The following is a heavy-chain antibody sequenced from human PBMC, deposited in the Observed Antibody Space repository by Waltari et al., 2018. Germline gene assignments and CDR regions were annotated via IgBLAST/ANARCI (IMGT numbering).Heavy chain of an antibody. Sequence: QVQLQQWGAGLLKPSETLSLTCAVYGGSFSGYYWSWIRQPPGKGLEWIGEINHSGSTNYNPSLNSRGTISVDTSKNQFSLKLSSVTAADTAVYYCARGCGGYDYVWGSYRLCNFFDYWGQGTLVTVSS. V-gene: IGHV4-34*01. CDR2: INHSGST. CDR1: GGSFSGYY. J-gene: IGHJ4*02. D-gene: IGHD3-16*02. CDR3: ARGCGGYDYVWGSYRLCNFFDY.